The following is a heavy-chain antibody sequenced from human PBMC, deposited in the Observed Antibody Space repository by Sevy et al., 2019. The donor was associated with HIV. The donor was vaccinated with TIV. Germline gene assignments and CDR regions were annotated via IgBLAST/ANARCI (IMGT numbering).Heavy chain of an antibody. J-gene: IGHJ6*02. CDR1: GFTFSSYT. Sequence: GGSLRLSCAASGFTFSSYTMNWVRQAPGKGLDWVSSISTTSTYVYYADSVKGRFTISRDNAKNSLYLQVNSLRAEDTAVYYCARDSGEGYYAMDVWGQRTTVTVSS. D-gene: IGHD3-10*01. CDR2: ISTTSTYV. V-gene: IGHV3-21*01. CDR3: ARDSGEGYYAMDV.